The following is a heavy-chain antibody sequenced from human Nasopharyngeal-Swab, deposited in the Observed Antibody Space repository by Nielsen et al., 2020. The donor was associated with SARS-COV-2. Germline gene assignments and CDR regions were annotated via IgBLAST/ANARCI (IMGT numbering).Heavy chain of an antibody. CDR3: ASGLTFDY. CDR1: GFTFSSYA. CDR2: ISYDGSNK. J-gene: IGHJ4*02. Sequence: GESLKISCAASGFTFSSYAMHWVRQAPGKGLEWVAVISYDGSNKYYADSVKGRFTISRDNSKNTLYLQMNSLRAEDTAVYYCASGLTFDYWGQGTLVTVSS. V-gene: IGHV3-30-3*02. D-gene: IGHD2-15*01.